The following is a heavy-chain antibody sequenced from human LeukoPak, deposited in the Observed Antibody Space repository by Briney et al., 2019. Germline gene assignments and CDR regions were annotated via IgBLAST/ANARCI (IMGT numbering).Heavy chain of an antibody. V-gene: IGHV4-34*01. CDR2: INHSGST. CDR1: GGSFSGYY. CDR3: ARVRDPWYGDYGRYFDL. D-gene: IGHD4-17*01. J-gene: IGHJ2*01. Sequence: PSETLSLTCAVYGGSFSGYYWSWIRQPPGKGLEWIGEINHSGSTNYNPSLKSRVTISVDTSKNQFSLKLSSVTAADTAVYYCARVRDPWYGDYGRYFDLWGRGTLVTVSS.